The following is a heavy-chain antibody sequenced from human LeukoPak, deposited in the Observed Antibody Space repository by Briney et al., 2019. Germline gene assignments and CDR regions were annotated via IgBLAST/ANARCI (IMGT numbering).Heavy chain of an antibody. Sequence: ASVKVSCKASGYTFTNYYMHWVRQAPGQGLEWMGIINPSGGSTSYAQKFQGRVTMTRDTSTSTVYMELSSLRSEDTAVYYCARVLRIAVAPDYWGQGTLVTVSS. CDR1: GYTFTNYY. V-gene: IGHV1-46*01. J-gene: IGHJ4*02. D-gene: IGHD6-19*01. CDR3: ARVLRIAVAPDY. CDR2: INPSGGST.